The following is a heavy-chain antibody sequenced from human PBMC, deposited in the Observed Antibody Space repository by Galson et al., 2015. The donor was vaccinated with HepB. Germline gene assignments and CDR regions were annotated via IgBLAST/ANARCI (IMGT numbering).Heavy chain of an antibody. J-gene: IGHJ4*02. Sequence: SLRLSCAASGFIFSSYGMHWVRQAPGKGLQWVAGIIYDGSNKYYADSVKGRFTISRDNSKNTLFLQMNSLRVDDTAIFYCARGPSTIVLTGIEDYWGQGTLVTVSS. D-gene: IGHD1-20*01. CDR3: ARGPSTIVLTGIEDY. CDR1: GFIFSSYG. CDR2: IIYDGSNK. V-gene: IGHV3-30-3*01.